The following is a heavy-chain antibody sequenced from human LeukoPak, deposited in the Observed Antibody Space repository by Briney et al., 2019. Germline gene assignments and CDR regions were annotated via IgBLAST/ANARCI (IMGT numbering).Heavy chain of an antibody. Sequence: GESLKISCKGSEYTFTTYWIAWVRQVPGKGLEWMGIIYPGDSDTRSSPSFQGQVTISADKSINTAYLQWSSLKASDTAMYYCARQADYNIVTGYYKGHLDYWGQGTLVTVSS. D-gene: IGHD3-9*01. J-gene: IGHJ4*02. CDR2: IYPGDSDT. CDR1: EYTFTTYW. V-gene: IGHV5-51*01. CDR3: ARQADYNIVTGYYKGHLDY.